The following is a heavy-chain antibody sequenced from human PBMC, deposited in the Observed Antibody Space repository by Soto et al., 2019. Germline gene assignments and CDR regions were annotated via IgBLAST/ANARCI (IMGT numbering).Heavy chain of an antibody. D-gene: IGHD7-27*01. V-gene: IGHV4-4*02. Sequence: TLSLTCAVSGDSISSSVWWTWVRQPPGKGLEWIGEVFHTGDTYFNPSLRSRVAMSVDKSTNEFSLKVTSVTVADTAIYYCARKAWVRFDYWGQGALVTVSS. CDR2: VFHTGDT. CDR3: ARKAWVRFDY. J-gene: IGHJ4*02. CDR1: GDSISSSVW.